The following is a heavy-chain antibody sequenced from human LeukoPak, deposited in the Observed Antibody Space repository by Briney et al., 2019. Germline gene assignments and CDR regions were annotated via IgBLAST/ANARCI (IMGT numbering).Heavy chain of an antibody. CDR3: ATSRRVVGPRSSGSYEE. CDR2: ISGRGVNT. CDR1: GFTFSSYA. J-gene: IGHJ4*02. V-gene: IGHV3-23*01. Sequence: GGSLRLSCAASGFTFSSYAMSWVRQAPGKGLEWVSAISGRGVNTYNADSVKGRFTISRDISKNTLYLQMNSLRAEDTAVYYCATSRRVVGPRSSGSYEEWGQGTLVTVSS. D-gene: IGHD1-26*01.